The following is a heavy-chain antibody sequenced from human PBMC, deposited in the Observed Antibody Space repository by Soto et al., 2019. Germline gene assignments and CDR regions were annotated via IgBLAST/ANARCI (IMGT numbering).Heavy chain of an antibody. V-gene: IGHV1-18*01. CDR2: ISAYNGNT. CDR3: ARGASIVVVTGAFDI. J-gene: IGHJ3*02. Sequence: AASVKVSCKASGYTFTSYDISWVRQAPGQGLEWMGWISAYNGNTNYAQKLQGRVTMTTDTSTSTAYMELRSLRSDDTAVYYCARGASIVVVTGAFDICGQGTMVTVSS. CDR1: GYTFTSYD. D-gene: IGHD3-22*01.